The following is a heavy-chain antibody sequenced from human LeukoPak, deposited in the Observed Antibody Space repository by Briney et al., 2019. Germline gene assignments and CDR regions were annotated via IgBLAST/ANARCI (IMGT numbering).Heavy chain of an antibody. D-gene: IGHD6-13*01. Sequence: GGSLRLSCAASRFNFRIYYMYWIRQPPGKGLEWISYVSTSSNAIYYADSVKGRFSIFRDNTKNSLYLQMNSLRAEDTADKYGARVYPSNIWYGAFDIGGQGTMVTVSS. V-gene: IGHV3-11*01. CDR1: RFNFRIYY. CDR3: ARVYPSNIWYGAFDI. J-gene: IGHJ3*02. CDR2: VSTSSNAI.